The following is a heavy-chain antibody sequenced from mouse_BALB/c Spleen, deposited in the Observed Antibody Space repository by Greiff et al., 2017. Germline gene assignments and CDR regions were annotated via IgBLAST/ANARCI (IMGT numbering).Heavy chain of an antibody. J-gene: IGHJ4*01. V-gene: IGHV2-6-7*01. D-gene: IGHD2-4*01. CDR3: ARGESTMITTWAMDY. Sequence: VKLMESGPGLVAPSQSLSITCTVSGFSLTGYGVNWVRQPPGKGLEWLGMIWGDGSTDYNSALKSRLSISKDNSKSQVFLKMNSLQTDDTARYYCARGESTMITTWAMDYWGQGTSVTVSS. CDR2: IWGDGST. CDR1: GFSLTGYG.